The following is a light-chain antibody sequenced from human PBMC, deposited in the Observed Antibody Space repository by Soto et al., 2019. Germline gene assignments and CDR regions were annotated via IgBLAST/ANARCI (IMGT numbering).Light chain of an antibody. V-gene: IGKV3-20*01. Sequence: IVLTQSPGFLSVSPGERATLSCRASQTVRNGYLAWYQHKAVQAPRLLIYRTLSRADGIPDRFSGSGSGTDFTLTIRRLEPEDLAVYFCQQYADSPVTFGGGTKVDLK. CDR2: RTL. CDR1: QTVRNGY. CDR3: QQYADSPVT. J-gene: IGKJ4*02.